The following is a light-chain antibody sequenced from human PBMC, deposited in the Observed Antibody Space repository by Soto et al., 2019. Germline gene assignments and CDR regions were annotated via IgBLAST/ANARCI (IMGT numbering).Light chain of an antibody. Sequence: QSVLTQPPSASGSPGQSVTISRTGTNRDVGTHNYVSWYQQYPGKAPKLLIYDVVKRPSGIPHRFSGSKSGNTASLTVSGLQADDEADYYCFSYAGGSTFVFGTGTKLTVL. V-gene: IGLV2-8*01. CDR1: NRDVGTHNY. CDR3: FSYAGGSTFV. J-gene: IGLJ1*01. CDR2: DVV.